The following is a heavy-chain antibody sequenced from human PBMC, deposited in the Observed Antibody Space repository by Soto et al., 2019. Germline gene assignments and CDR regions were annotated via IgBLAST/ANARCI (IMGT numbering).Heavy chain of an antibody. CDR2: IYYSGST. J-gene: IGHJ4*02. CDR3: ARGRHDFDY. D-gene: IGHD3-16*01. V-gene: IGHV4-61*01. CDR1: GGSVSSGSYY. Sequence: QVQLQESGPGLVKPSETLSLTCTVSGGSVSSGSYYWSWIRQPPGKGLEWIGYIYYSGSTNYNPSLKSRVTISVDTSKNQFSLKLSSVTAADTAVYYCARGRHDFDYWGQGTLVTVSS.